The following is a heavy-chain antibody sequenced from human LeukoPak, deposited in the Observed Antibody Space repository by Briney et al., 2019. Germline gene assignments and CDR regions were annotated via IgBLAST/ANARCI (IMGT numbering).Heavy chain of an antibody. CDR1: GFTFSSYA. D-gene: IGHD3-3*01. Sequence: GSLRLSCAASGFTFSSYAMSWIRQPPGKGLEWIGYIYYSGSTNYNPSLKSRVTISVDTSKNQFSLKLSSVTAADTAVYYCARANYDFWSGPLLNWFDPWGQGTLVTVSS. J-gene: IGHJ5*02. CDR2: IYYSGST. CDR3: ARANYDFWSGPLLNWFDP. V-gene: IGHV4-59*01.